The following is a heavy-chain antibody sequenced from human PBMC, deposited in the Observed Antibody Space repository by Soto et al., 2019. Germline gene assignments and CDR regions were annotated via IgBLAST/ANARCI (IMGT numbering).Heavy chain of an antibody. D-gene: IGHD3-22*01. J-gene: IGHJ4*02. Sequence: QVQLVQSGAEVKKPGSSMKVSCKASGGTFSNYAISWVRQAPGQGLEWVGGIIPIFGTATNAQKFDGRATITADKSTPTAYMELRRLRSEDTAVYCCPRERRFYDRTGYHLKAADSFDYWGQETLVTVSS. V-gene: IGHV1-69*06. CDR2: IIPIFGTA. CDR3: PRERRFYDRTGYHLKAADSFDY. CDR1: GGTFSNYA.